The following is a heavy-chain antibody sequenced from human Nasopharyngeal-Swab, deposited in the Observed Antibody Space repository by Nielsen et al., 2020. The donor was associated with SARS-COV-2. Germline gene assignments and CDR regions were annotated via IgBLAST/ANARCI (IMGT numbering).Heavy chain of an antibody. CDR3: ARLPVLRSSTDAFDI. V-gene: IGHV4-30-4*08. Sequence: SETLFLTCTVSGGSISSGDYYWSWIRQPPGKGLEWIGYIYYSGSTYYNPSLKSRVTISVDTSKNQFSLKLSSVTAADTAVYYCARLPVLRSSTDAFDIWGQGTMVTVSS. CDR1: GGSISSGDYY. CDR2: IYYSGST. D-gene: IGHD3-3*01. J-gene: IGHJ3*02.